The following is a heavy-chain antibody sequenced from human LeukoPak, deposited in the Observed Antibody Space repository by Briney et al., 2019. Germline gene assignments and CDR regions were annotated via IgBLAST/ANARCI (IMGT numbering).Heavy chain of an antibody. CDR2: IYYSGST. Sequence: PSQTLSLTCAVYGGSFSGYYWGWIRQPPGKGLEWIGSIYYSGSTYYNPSLKSRVTISVDTSKNQFSLKLSSVTAADTAVYYCASQEHPRGYYYDSSGYADYWGQGTLVTVSS. D-gene: IGHD3-22*01. V-gene: IGHV4-39*01. J-gene: IGHJ4*02. CDR1: GGSFSGYY. CDR3: ASQEHPRGYYYDSSGYADY.